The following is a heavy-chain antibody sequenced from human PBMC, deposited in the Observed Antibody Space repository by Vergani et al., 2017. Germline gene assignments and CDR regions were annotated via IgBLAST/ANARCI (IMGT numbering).Heavy chain of an antibody. D-gene: IGHD4/OR15-4a*01. CDR1: FDSIRNLY. CDR2: VSFRWDT. Sequence: QVRLQESGPGLVKPSETLSPTCSVSFDSIRNLYCNWIRQPPGKGLEWMGYVSFRWDTLYDPSVKGRMTISLNTSSNQFSLYLTSVTATDTDVYYCARSRIYYGAGSPEYWGQGTLVTVSS. V-gene: IGHV4-59*11. J-gene: IGHJ4*02. CDR3: ARSRIYYGAGSPEY.